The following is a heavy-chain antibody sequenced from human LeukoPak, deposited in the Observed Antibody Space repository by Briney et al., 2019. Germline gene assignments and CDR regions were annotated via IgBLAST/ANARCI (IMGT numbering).Heavy chain of an antibody. CDR1: GGTFSSYA. V-gene: IGHV1-8*03. D-gene: IGHD3-22*01. CDR2: MNPKSGKT. J-gene: IGHJ3*02. CDR3: ARVGLSRQYYYDSSGSQGAFDI. Sequence: VASVKVSCKASGGTFSSYAISWVRQAPGQGLEWMGWMNPKSGKTGYAQKFQGRVTIIRNTSISTAYMELSSLRSEDTAVYYCARVGLSRQYYYDSSGSQGAFDIWGQGTMVTVSS.